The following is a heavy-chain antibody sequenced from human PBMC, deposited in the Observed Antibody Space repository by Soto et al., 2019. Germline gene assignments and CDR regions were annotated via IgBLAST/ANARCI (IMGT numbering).Heavy chain of an antibody. D-gene: IGHD3-10*01. V-gene: IGHV1-24*01. J-gene: IGHJ6*02. CDR1: GYTLTELS. CDR2: FDPEDGET. Sequence: ASVKVSCKVSGYTLTELSMHCVRQAPGKGLEWMGGFDPEDGETIYAQKFQGRVTMTEDTSTDTAYMELSSLRSEDTAVYYCATDSGSGSYYYYYGMDVWGQGTTVTVSS. CDR3: ATDSGSGSYYYYYGMDV.